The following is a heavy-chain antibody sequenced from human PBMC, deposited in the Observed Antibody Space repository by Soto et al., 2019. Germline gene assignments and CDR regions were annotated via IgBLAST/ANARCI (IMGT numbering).Heavy chain of an antibody. CDR1: GYSFTSPA. J-gene: IGHJ4*02. Sequence: QVKLVQSGAEVKKPGASVKVSCKASGYSFTSPAMHWVRQAPGQRLEWMGWINAGNGNTKYSQKFQRRVTITRDTSASTAYMELSSLRSEDTAVYYCLGYCSGGSCYSRGYRGQGTLVTVSS. CDR2: INAGNGNT. V-gene: IGHV1-3*01. D-gene: IGHD2-15*01. CDR3: LGYCSGGSCYSRGY.